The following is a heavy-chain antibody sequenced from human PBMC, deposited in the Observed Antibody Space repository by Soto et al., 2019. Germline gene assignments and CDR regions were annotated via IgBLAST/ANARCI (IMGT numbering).Heavy chain of an antibody. CDR3: ARDWINNYFDY. CDR2: IRYDGSNK. Sequence: QVQLVESGGGVVQPGTSLRLFCTASGFTFSSFGMHWVRQAPGRGLEWVSDIRYDGSNKDYADSVKGRFTISRDNSKNTLYPQMNSLRADDTAVYYCARDWINNYFDYWGQGTLVTVSS. CDR1: GFTFSSFG. J-gene: IGHJ4*02. D-gene: IGHD2-2*03. V-gene: IGHV3-33*01.